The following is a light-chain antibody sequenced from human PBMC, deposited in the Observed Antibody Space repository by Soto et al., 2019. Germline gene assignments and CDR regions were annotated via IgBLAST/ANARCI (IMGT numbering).Light chain of an antibody. CDR2: ATS. Sequence: EIVMTQSPATLSVSPGERATLSCRASQSVGNNFAWYQQKPGQAPRPLIFATSTRATGVPGRFSGSGSGTEFTLTISSLQSEDFAGYYCQQYSDWPLTFGGGTKVE. CDR1: QSVGNN. CDR3: QQYSDWPLT. V-gene: IGKV3-15*01. J-gene: IGKJ4*01.